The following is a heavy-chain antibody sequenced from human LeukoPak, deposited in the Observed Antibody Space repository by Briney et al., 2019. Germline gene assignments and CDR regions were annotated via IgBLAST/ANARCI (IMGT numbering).Heavy chain of an antibody. CDR2: INHSGST. J-gene: IGHJ6*03. CDR3: ARGRRLYQYYYDYMDV. D-gene: IGHD2-2*02. V-gene: IGHV4-34*01. Sequence: SETLSLTCAVYGGSFSGYYWSWIRQPPGKGLEWIGEINHSGSTNYNPSLKSRVTISVDTSKNQFSLKLSSVTAADTAVYYCARGRRLYQYYYDYMDVWGKGTTVTVSS. CDR1: GGSFSGYY.